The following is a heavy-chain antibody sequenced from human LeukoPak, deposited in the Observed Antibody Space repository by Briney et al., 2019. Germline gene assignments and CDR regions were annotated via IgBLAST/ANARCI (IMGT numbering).Heavy chain of an antibody. CDR3: ATQYSGYDYSSPEFFDY. J-gene: IGHJ4*02. D-gene: IGHD5-12*01. CDR1: GYTFTGYH. CDR2: INPNSGDT. V-gene: IGHV1-2*06. Sequence: GASVKVSCKASGYTFTGYHMHWVRQAPGQGLEWMGRINPNSGDTNYAQKFQGRVTMTEDTSTDTAYMELSSLRSEDTAVYYCATQYSGYDYSSPEFFDYWGQGTLVTVSS.